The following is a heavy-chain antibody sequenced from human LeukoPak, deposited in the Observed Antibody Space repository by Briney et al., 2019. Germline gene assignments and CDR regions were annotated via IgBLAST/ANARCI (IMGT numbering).Heavy chain of an antibody. Sequence: TGGSLRLSCAASGFTFSDYYMSWIRQAPGKGLEWVSYISSSSSYTNYADSVKGRFTISRDNAKNSLYLQMNSLRAEDTAVYYCALTPRDPAAYCGGDCYYPFDYWGQGTLVTVSS. J-gene: IGHJ4*02. D-gene: IGHD2-21*02. CDR3: ALTPRDPAAYCGGDCYYPFDY. CDR1: GFTFSDYY. CDR2: ISSSSSYT. V-gene: IGHV3-11*06.